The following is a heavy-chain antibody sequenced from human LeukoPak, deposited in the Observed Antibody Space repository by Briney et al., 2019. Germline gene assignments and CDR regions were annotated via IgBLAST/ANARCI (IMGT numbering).Heavy chain of an antibody. V-gene: IGHV3-21*01. CDR1: GFTFSSYS. CDR2: ISSSSSYI. D-gene: IGHD1-26*01. CDR3: ARDPAHIVGATTGFDY. Sequence: PGGSLRLSCAASGFTFSSYSMNWVRQAPGKGLEWVSSISSSSSYIYYADSVKGRFTIPRDNAKNSLYLQMNSLRAEDTVVYYCARDPAHIVGATTGFDYWGQGTLVTVSS. J-gene: IGHJ4*02.